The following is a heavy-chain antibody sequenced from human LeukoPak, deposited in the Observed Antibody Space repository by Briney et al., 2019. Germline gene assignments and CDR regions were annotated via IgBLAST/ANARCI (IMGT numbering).Heavy chain of an antibody. J-gene: IGHJ3*02. CDR1: GFTFSSYW. V-gene: IGHV3-7*03. CDR2: IKQDGSEK. CDR3: AREQVVPAAILAFDI. D-gene: IGHD2-2*01. Sequence: GGSLRLSCAASGFTFSSYWMSWVRQAPGKGLEWVGNIKQDGSEKYYVDSVKGRFTISRDNAKNSLYLQMNSLRAEDTAVYYCAREQVVPAAILAFDIWGQGTMVTVSS.